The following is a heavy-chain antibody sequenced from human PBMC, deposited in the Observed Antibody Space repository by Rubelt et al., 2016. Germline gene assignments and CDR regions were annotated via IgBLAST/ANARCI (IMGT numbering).Heavy chain of an antibody. CDR2: ITHSGST. J-gene: IGHJ4*02. V-gene: IGHV4-34*01. D-gene: IGHD5/OR15-5a*01. CDR1: GGSFRGYY. CDR3: ARVKCEQHGYVDY. Sequence: QVQLQQWGAGLLKPSETLSLTCAVYGGSFRGYYWSWIRQPPGQGLEWIGEITHSGSTNYNPSLKCRVAISVDTARNQLSVTMRSVTAAETAVYYCARVKCEQHGYVDYWGQGTLVTVSS.